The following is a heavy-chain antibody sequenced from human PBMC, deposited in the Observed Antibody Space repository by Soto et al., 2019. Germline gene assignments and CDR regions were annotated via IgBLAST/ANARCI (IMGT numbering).Heavy chain of an antibody. Sequence: GGSLRLPCAASGFRFSTYGMHWVRQSPGKGLDWVAVIWYDGSNKYYGDSVKGRFTISRDNSKNTLYLQMNSLRAEDTAVYYCARDSGTLRYYVNDMDVWGQGTTVTVSS. V-gene: IGHV3-33*01. CDR1: GFRFSTYG. J-gene: IGHJ6*02. D-gene: IGHD3-9*01. CDR3: ARDSGTLRYYVNDMDV. CDR2: IWYDGSNK.